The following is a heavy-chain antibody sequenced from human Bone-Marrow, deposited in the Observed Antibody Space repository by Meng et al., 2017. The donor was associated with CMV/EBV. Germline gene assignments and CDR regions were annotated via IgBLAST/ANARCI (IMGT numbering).Heavy chain of an antibody. Sequence: GESLKISCAASGFTFSSYSMNWVRQAPGKGLEWVSSISSSSSYIYYADSVKGRFTISRENAKNSLYLQMDSLRDEDTAVYYCARDWAAGYYGSGSYFFDYWGQGTLVTVSS. V-gene: IGHV3-21*01. D-gene: IGHD3-10*01. J-gene: IGHJ4*02. CDR3: ARDWAAGYYGSGSYFFDY. CDR1: GFTFSSYS. CDR2: ISSSSSYI.